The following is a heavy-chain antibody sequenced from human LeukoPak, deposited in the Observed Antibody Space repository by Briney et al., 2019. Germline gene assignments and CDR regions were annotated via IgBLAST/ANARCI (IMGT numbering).Heavy chain of an antibody. D-gene: IGHD6-19*01. CDR2: ISGSGGST. CDR1: GFTFSSYA. Sequence: GGSLRLSCAASGFTFSSYAMSWVRQAPGKGLEWVSAISGSGGSTYYADSVKGRFTISRDDSKNTLYLQMNSLRAEDTAVYYCAKLYSSGWYVGYWGQGTLVTVSS. J-gene: IGHJ4*02. CDR3: AKLYSSGWYVGY. V-gene: IGHV3-23*01.